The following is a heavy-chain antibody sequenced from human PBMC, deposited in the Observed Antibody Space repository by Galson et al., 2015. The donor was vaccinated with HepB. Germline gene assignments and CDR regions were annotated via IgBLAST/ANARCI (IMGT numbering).Heavy chain of an antibody. CDR3: AQLGTGY. CDR1: EFSIRSHY. V-gene: IGHV3-53*01. Sequence: SLRLSCAASEFSIRSHYMNWVRQAPGKGLEWVSLIHGGNNKYYADSVKGRFTISRDDSSNTLYLQMNSLRAEDTAVYYCAQLGTGYWGQGTLVTVSS. J-gene: IGHJ4*02. CDR2: IHGGNNK. D-gene: IGHD6-13*01.